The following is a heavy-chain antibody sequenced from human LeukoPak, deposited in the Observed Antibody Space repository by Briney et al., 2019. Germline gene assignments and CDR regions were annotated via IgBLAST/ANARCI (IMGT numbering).Heavy chain of an antibody. D-gene: IGHD1-7*01. CDR2: IRFDGTAQ. V-gene: IGHV3-30*02. Sequence: PGGSLRLSCSASGFTFNNYGMDWVRQAPGKGLEWVAFIRFDGTAQYYADSVKGRFTISRDNSENTLYLQVNSVRPEDTAVYYCARGNSNGFDVWGQGTMVTVSS. J-gene: IGHJ3*01. CDR1: GFTFNNYG. CDR3: ARGNSNGFDV.